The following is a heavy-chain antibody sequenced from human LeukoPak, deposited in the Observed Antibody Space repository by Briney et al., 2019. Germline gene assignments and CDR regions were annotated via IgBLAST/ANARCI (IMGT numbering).Heavy chain of an antibody. Sequence: SETLSLTCAVSGGSISSGGYSWSWIRQPPGKGLEWIGYIYHSGSTYYNPSLKSRVTISVDRSKNQFSLKLSSVTAADTAVYYCARAFSGSHYYFPNFDYWGQGTLVTVSS. V-gene: IGHV4-30-2*01. CDR2: IYHSGST. CDR3: ARAFSGSHYYFPNFDY. D-gene: IGHD1-26*01. CDR1: GGSISSGGYS. J-gene: IGHJ4*02.